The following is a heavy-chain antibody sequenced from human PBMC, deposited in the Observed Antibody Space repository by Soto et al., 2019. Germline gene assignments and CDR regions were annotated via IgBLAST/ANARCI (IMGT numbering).Heavy chain of an antibody. V-gene: IGHV1-46*01. CDR1: GYTFSHYY. J-gene: IGHJ4*02. CDR2: VNPVGGGT. Sequence: QVHLVQSGAEVKKPGASVKVSCKASGYTFSHYYIHWVRQAPGQGLEWMGMVNPVGGGTTYAQKLQGEVTLTTDTSTATVYMELSSLKSDDTAVYYCARPGFFGEFYFGYWGQGTLVTVS. CDR3: ARPGFFGEFYFGY. D-gene: IGHD3-10*01.